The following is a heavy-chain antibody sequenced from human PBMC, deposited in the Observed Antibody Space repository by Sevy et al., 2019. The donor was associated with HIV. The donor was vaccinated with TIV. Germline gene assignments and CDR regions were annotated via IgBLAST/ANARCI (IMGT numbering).Heavy chain of an antibody. CDR1: GFTFSDYY. D-gene: IGHD3-10*01. J-gene: IGHJ6*02. CDR2: ISSSSSYT. CDR3: ARDWASGNYYGSGKDGMDV. Sequence: GGCLRLSCAASGFTFSDYYMSWIRQAPGKGLEWVSYISSSSSYTNYADSVKGRFTISRDNAKNSLYLQMNSLRAEDTAVYYCARDWASGNYYGSGKDGMDVWGQGTTVSVSS. V-gene: IGHV3-11*06.